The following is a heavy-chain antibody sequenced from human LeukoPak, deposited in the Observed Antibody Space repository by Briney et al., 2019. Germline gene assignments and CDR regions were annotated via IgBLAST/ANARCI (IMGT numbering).Heavy chain of an antibody. Sequence: ASVKVSCKASGYTFTSYGISWVRQAPGQGLEWMGWISAYNGNTNYAQKLQGRVTMTTDTSTSTAYMELRSLRSDDTAVYYCARDANSHYYDSSGYRYYLDVCGKGTTVTV. D-gene: IGHD3-22*01. V-gene: IGHV1-18*01. J-gene: IGHJ6*03. CDR3: ARDANSHYYDSSGYRYYLDV. CDR1: GYTFTSYG. CDR2: ISAYNGNT.